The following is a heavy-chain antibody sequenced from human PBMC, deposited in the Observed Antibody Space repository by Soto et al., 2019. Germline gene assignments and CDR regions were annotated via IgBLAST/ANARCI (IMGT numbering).Heavy chain of an antibody. Sequence: QVQLVESGGGVVQPGGSLRLSCAASGFTFGRHGMHWVRQAPGKGLEWVAVIGSDGRRDSYADSVKGRFTISRDNGQNTLYLQMNSLRAEDMAVYYGARDDDYGDKGLDYWGQGTLVTVSS. CDR3: ARDDDYGDKGLDY. V-gene: IGHV3-33*01. CDR2: IGSDGRRD. CDR1: GFTFGRHG. D-gene: IGHD4-17*01. J-gene: IGHJ4*02.